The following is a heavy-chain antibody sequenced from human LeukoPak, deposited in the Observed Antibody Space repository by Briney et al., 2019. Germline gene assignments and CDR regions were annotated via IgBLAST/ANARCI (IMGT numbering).Heavy chain of an antibody. CDR3: ARISSWYVVDY. Sequence: GGSLRLSCAASGFTFSSYVMSWVRQAPGKGLEWVSAISGSDDSTYYADSVKGRFTISRDNAKNSLYLQMNSLRAEDTAVYYCARISSWYVVDYWGQGTLVTVSS. J-gene: IGHJ4*02. D-gene: IGHD6-13*01. CDR1: GFTFSSYV. V-gene: IGHV3-23*01. CDR2: ISGSDDST.